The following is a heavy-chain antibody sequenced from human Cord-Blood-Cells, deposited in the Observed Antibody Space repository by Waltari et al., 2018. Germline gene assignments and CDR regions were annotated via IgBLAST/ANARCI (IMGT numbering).Heavy chain of an antibody. CDR2: IYYSGST. CDR1: GGSISSGDYY. CDR3: ARVSGPFDAVDI. Sequence: QVQLQESGPGLVKPSQTLSLTCTVSGGSISSGDYYWSWIRQPPAKGLEWIGYIYYSGSTYDNPAPKSRVTISVDTSKNQFSLKLSSVTSADPAVYYCARVSGPFDAVDIWGQGTMVTVSS. D-gene: IGHD3-10*01. J-gene: IGHJ3*02. V-gene: IGHV4-30-4*01.